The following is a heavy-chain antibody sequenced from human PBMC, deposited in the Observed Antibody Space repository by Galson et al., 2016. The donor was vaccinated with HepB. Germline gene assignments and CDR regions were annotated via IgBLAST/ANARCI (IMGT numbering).Heavy chain of an antibody. CDR2: ISWDGLKT. V-gene: IGHV3-43*01. CDR3: GKDWGSLWESSGKGMDV. Sequence: SLRLSCAASGFTFDDYTMHWVRQAPGKGLEWVSLISWDGLKTYYADSVKGRFTISRDNRKNFLYLQMDNLRNEDTALYYCGKDWGSLWESSGKGMDVWGQGTTVTVSS. J-gene: IGHJ6*02. CDR1: GFTFDDYT. D-gene: IGHD3-10*01.